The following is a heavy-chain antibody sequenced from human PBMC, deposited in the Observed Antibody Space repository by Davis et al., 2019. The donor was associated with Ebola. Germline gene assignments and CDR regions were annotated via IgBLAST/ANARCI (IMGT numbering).Heavy chain of an antibody. Sequence: MPSETLSLTCTVSGGSISSGGYYWSWIRQHPGKGLEWIGYIYYSGSTYYNPSLKSRVTISVDTSKNQFSLKLSSVTAADTAVYYCARDRHYSNYGGWDYWGQGTLVTVSS. J-gene: IGHJ4*02. CDR1: GGSISSGGYY. CDR3: ARDRHYSNYGGWDY. CDR2: IYYSGST. V-gene: IGHV4-31*03. D-gene: IGHD4-11*01.